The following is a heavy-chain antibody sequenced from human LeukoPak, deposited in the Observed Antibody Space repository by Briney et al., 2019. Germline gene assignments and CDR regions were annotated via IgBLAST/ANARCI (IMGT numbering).Heavy chain of an antibody. CDR2: IYHSGST. D-gene: IGHD3-10*01. J-gene: IGHJ5*02. V-gene: IGHV4-39*07. CDR3: ARVDYYGSGSDNWFDP. CDR1: GGSISSSSYY. Sequence: SETLSLTCTVSGGSISSSSYYWGWIRQPPGKGLEWIGYIYHSGSTYYNPSLKSRVTISVDRSKNQFSLKLSSVTAADTAVYYCARVDYYGSGSDNWFDPWGQGTLVTVSS.